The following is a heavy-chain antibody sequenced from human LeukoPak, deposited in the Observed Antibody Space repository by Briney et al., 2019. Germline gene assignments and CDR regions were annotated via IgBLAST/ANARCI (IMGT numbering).Heavy chain of an antibody. Sequence: RPGGSLRLSCAASGFTFDDYAMNWLRPVPGRGLEWISGINWNGRITEYADSVKDRIANSRQNTKNSLYLVMNNLGGEDTALYFCARGSVQLWLRDTYYYMDVWGKGTTVTVSS. CDR2: INWNGRIT. J-gene: IGHJ6*03. V-gene: IGHV3-20*04. CDR3: ARGSVQLWLRDTYYYMDV. CDR1: GFTFDDYA. D-gene: IGHD5-18*01.